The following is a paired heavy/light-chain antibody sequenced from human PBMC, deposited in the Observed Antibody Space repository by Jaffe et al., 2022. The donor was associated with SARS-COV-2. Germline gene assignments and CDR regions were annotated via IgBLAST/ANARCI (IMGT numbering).Heavy chain of an antibody. V-gene: IGHV4-39*01. Sequence: QLQLQESGPGLVKPSETLSLTCTVSGGSISSYSYYWGWIRQPPGKGLEWIGNIYYSGSTYYNPSLKSRVTISVDTSKNQFSLKLSSVTAADTAVYYCASYWAAADYYFDYWGQGTLVTVSS. CDR1: GGSISSYSYY. CDR2: IYYSGST. CDR3: ASYWAAADYYFDY. J-gene: IGHJ4*02. D-gene: IGHD6-13*01.
Light chain of an antibody. CDR2: SNN. Sequence: QSVLTQPPSASGTPGQRVTISCSGSSSNIGSNTVSWYQQLPGAAPKLLIYSNNHRPSGVPDRFSGSKSGTSASLAISGLQSEDEADYYCAAWDDSLSALFFGGGTKLTVL. V-gene: IGLV1-44*01. CDR1: SSNIGSNT. J-gene: IGLJ2*01. CDR3: AAWDDSLSALF.